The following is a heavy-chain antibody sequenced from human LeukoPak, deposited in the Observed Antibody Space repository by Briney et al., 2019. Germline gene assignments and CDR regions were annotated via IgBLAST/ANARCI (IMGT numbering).Heavy chain of an antibody. D-gene: IGHD4-17*01. V-gene: IGHV4-4*09. CDR1: GGSISSYY. Sequence: SETLSLTCTVSGGSISSYYWSWIRQPPGKGLEWIGYIYTSGSTNYNPSLKSRVTISVDTSKNQFSLKLSSVTAADTAVYYCARKSLLFDYGDHDYFDYWGQGTLVTVSS. CDR2: IYTSGST. CDR3: ARKSLLFDYGDHDYFDY. J-gene: IGHJ4*02.